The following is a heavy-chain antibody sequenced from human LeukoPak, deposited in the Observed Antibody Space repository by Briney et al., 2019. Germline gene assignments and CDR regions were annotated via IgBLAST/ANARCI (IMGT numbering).Heavy chain of an antibody. V-gene: IGHV1-2*02. CDR2: INPNSGGT. CDR3: VRDLPGFTIYDYVWGSYRPFDY. Sequence: ASVKVSCKASGYTFTGYYMHWVRQAPGQGLEWMGWINPNSGGTNYAQKFQGRVTMTRDTSISTAYMELSRLRSDDTAVYYCVRDLPGFTIYDYVWGSYRPFDYWGQGTLVTVSS. J-gene: IGHJ4*02. D-gene: IGHD3-16*02. CDR1: GYTFTGYY.